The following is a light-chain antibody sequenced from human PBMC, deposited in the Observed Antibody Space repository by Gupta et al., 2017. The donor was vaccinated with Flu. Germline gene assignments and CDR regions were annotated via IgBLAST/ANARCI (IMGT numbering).Light chain of an antibody. CDR2: DVS. CDR1: SSDVGGYNY. V-gene: IGLV2-14*03. J-gene: IGLJ2*01. CDR3: TSYTSSGTLVV. Sequence: ITISCTGTSSDVGGYNYVYWYQQHPGKAPKLMIYDVSNRPSGVSQRFSGSKSGNTASLTISGLQAEDEADYYCTSYTSSGTLVVFGGGTRLTVL.